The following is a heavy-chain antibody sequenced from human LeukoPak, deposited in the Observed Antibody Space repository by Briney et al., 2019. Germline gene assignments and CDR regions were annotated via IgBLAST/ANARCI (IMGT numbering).Heavy chain of an antibody. CDR2: IHTSGST. Sequence: SETLSLTCTVSGGSISSYYWSWIRQSAGKGLEWIGRIHTSGSTDYNPSFKSRVTMSVDTSKNQFSLKVRSVTAADTAVYYCAREGSATDRPFVSNDYWGQGTLVTVSS. J-gene: IGHJ4*02. V-gene: IGHV4-4*07. CDR3: AREGSATDRPFVSNDY. D-gene: IGHD6-6*01. CDR1: GGSISSYY.